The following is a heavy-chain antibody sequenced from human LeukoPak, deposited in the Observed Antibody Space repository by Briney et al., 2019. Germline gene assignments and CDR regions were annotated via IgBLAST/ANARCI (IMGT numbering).Heavy chain of an antibody. D-gene: IGHD4-17*01. CDR3: ARERSMYGDYVAYYYGMDV. Sequence: GASVKVSCKASGYTFTGYYMHWVRQAPGQGLEWMGWINPNSGGTNYAQKFQGWVTMTRDTSISTAYMELSRLRSDDTAVYYCARERSMYGDYVAYYYGMDVWGQGTTVTVSS. CDR2: INPNSGGT. V-gene: IGHV1-2*04. J-gene: IGHJ6*02. CDR1: GYTFTGYY.